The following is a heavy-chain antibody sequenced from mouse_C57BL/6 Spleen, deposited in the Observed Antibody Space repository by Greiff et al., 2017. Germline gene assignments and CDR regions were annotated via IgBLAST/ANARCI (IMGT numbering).Heavy chain of an antibody. CDR3: ERERGTTAGDY. CDR1: GYTFTSYW. Sequence: QVQLKQPGAELVKPGASVQMSCKASGYTFTSYWLTWVKQRPGQGLEWIGDIYPGSGSTNYNEKFQSKATLTVDTASSTAYRQLSRLTSEDSAVYYCERERGTTAGDYWGQGTSVTVSS. J-gene: IGHJ4*01. D-gene: IGHD1-2*01. CDR2: IYPGSGST. V-gene: IGHV1-55*01.